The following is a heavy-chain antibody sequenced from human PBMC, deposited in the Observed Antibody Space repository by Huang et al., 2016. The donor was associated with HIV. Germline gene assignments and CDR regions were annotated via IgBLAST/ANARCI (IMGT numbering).Heavy chain of an antibody. CDR3: AREVMITFGGPFDP. J-gene: IGHJ5*02. V-gene: IGHV4-34*01. CDR1: YGSFSGYA. D-gene: IGHD3-16*01. CDR2: INHDGTT. Sequence: QVQLEQWGAGLLKPSETLSITCAVYYGSFSGYAWNWIRQSPGTGLEWIGQINHDGTTDYNPARKSRVNISGNTSKNQCSLKLSSVNAADTAVYYCAREVMITFGGPFDPWGHGNLVIVSS.